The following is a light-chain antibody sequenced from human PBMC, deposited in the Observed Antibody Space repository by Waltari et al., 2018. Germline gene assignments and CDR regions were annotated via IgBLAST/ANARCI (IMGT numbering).Light chain of an antibody. CDR1: SSSIGSNY. J-gene: IGLJ3*02. Sequence: QSVLTPPPSASAPPGQRVTISCSGSSSSIGSNYVYWYQQLPGAAPKLLMYKNNQRPSGVPDRFSGSKSGTSASLAISGLRSEDEADYYCAAWDDSLRGWVFGGGTKLTVL. CDR3: AAWDDSLRGWV. V-gene: IGLV1-47*01. CDR2: KNN.